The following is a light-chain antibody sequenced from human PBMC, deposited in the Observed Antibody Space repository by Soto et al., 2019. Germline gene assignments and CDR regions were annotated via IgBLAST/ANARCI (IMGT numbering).Light chain of an antibody. V-gene: IGKV3-20*01. J-gene: IGKJ1*01. CDR1: QSITSSIY. CDR3: QQYGNSPRT. Sequence: EIVMTQSPATLSVSPGDGATLSCRASQSITSSIYLAWYQQKPGQAPRLLIYGASSRATGIPDRFSGSGSGTDFTLTISRLEPEDFAVYYCQQYGNSPRTFGQGTKVDIK. CDR2: GAS.